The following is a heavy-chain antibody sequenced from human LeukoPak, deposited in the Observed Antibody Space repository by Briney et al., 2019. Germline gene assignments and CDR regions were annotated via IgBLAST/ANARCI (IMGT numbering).Heavy chain of an antibody. Sequence: PSETLSLTCTVSGDSISSYYWSWIRQPPGKGLEWIGYIYTSGGTNYIPSLKGRVTISIDTSKNQFSLKLSSVTAADTAVYYCARLTRLSTSPDRYYLDYWGQGTLVTVSS. V-gene: IGHV4-4*09. D-gene: IGHD6-6*01. CDR3: ARLTRLSTSPDRYYLDY. CDR2: IYTSGGT. CDR1: GDSISSYY. J-gene: IGHJ4*02.